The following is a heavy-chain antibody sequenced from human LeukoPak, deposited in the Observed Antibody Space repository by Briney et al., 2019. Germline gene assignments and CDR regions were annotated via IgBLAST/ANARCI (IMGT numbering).Heavy chain of an antibody. CDR2: ISYDGSNK. J-gene: IGHJ3*02. Sequence: GGSLRLSCAGSGFTFSSYAMDWVRQAPGKGLEWVAVISYDGSNKYYADSVKGRFTISRDNSKNTLYLQMNSLRAEDTAVYYCARGTWIQLHYAFDIWGQGTMVTVSS. D-gene: IGHD5-18*01. CDR1: GFTFSSYA. CDR3: ARGTWIQLHYAFDI. V-gene: IGHV3-30*04.